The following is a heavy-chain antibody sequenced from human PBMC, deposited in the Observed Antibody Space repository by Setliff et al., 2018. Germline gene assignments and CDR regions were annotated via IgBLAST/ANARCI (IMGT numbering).Heavy chain of an antibody. Sequence: GGSLRLSCAASGFAFSSYAMSWVRQAPGKGLEWVSAISGSGVSTYYADSVKGRFTISRDNSKNTLYLQMNSLRAEDTAVYYCAKVTNYYGSGSYLDYWGQGTLVTVSS. CDR1: GFAFSSYA. CDR2: ISGSGVST. V-gene: IGHV3-23*01. D-gene: IGHD3-10*01. J-gene: IGHJ4*02. CDR3: AKVTNYYGSGSYLDY.